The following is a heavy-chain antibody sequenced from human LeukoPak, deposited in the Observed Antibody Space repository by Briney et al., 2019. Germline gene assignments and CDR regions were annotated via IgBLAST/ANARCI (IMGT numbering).Heavy chain of an antibody. CDR1: DDSISRYY. D-gene: IGHD6-19*01. Sequence: SETLSLTCSVSDDSISRYYWSWIRQPAGKGLEWIGRVYKSGSTDYNPSLKSRVTMSVDTSKRQIFLKLSSVTAADTAVYYCARDVAVAGSGAGDYWGQGTLVTVSS. V-gene: IGHV4-4*07. J-gene: IGHJ4*02. CDR2: VYKSGST. CDR3: ARDVAVAGSGAGDY.